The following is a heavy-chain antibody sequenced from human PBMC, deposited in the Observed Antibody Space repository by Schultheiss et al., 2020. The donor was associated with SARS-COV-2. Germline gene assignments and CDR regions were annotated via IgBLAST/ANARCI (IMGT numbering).Heavy chain of an antibody. CDR1: GFTFSSYG. CDR2: IWYDGSNK. J-gene: IGHJ4*02. D-gene: IGHD6-19*01. CDR3: AKYKPPVAGID. Sequence: GGSLRLSCAASGFTFSSYGMHWVRQAPGKGLEWVAVIWYDGSNKYYADSVKGRFTISRDNSKNTLYLQMNSLRAEDTAVYYCAKYKPPVAGIDWGQGTLVTVSS. V-gene: IGHV3-33*06.